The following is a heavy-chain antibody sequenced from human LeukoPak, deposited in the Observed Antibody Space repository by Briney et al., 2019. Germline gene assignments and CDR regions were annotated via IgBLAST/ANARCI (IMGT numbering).Heavy chain of an antibody. CDR3: ARGPDLGY. V-gene: IGHV4-39*07. Sequence: SETLSLTCTVSGGSISSSSYYWGWIRQPPGKGLEWIGNIYYSGSTYYNPSLKSRVTISVDTSKNQFSLKLSSVTAADTAVYYCARGPDLGYWGQGTLVTVSS. CDR1: GGSISSSSYY. CDR2: IYYSGST. J-gene: IGHJ4*02.